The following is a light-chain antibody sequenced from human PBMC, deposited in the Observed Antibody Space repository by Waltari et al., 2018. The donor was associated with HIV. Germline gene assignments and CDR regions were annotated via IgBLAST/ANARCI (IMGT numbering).Light chain of an antibody. CDR3: QVWDSSSDHWV. V-gene: IGLV3-21*04. CDR1: NIGSKS. Sequence: SYVLTQPPSVSVAPGKTARITCGGNNIGSKSVHWYQQKPGQAPVLVSYDDSDRPSGIPGRCSGSKSGNTATLTISRVEAGDEADYYCQVWDSSSDHWVFGGGTKLTVL. J-gene: IGLJ3*02. CDR2: DDS.